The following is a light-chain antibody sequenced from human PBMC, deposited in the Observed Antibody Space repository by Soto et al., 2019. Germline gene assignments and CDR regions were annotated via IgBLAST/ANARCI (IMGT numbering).Light chain of an antibody. V-gene: IGKV1-9*01. CDR1: QDSRSY. CDR2: GAS. Sequence: EIQLTQSPSFLSASVGDRVTITCRASQDSRSYLAWYQQKPGKAPKLLIYGASALQSGVPSRFSGSGSGTEFTLAISSLQPEDFAAYYCQQYNSYPLTFGGGTKVEFK. CDR3: QQYNSYPLT. J-gene: IGKJ4*01.